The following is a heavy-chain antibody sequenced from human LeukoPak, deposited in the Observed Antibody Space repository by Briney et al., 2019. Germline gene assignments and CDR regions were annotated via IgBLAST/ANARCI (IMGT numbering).Heavy chain of an antibody. V-gene: IGHV5-51*01. CDR3: ARCGGDCYSPVVHFDY. D-gene: IGHD2-21*02. J-gene: IGHJ4*02. Sequence: GESLKISCKGSGYSFTSYWIGWVRQMPGKGLEWMGIIYPGDSDTRYSPSFQGQVTISADKSISTAYLQWSSLKASDTAMYYCARCGGDCYSPVVHFDYWGQGTLVTASS. CDR2: IYPGDSDT. CDR1: GYSFTSYW.